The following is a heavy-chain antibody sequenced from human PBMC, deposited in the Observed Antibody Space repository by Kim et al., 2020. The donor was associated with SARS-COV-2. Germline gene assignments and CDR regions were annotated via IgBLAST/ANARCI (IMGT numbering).Heavy chain of an antibody. CDR3: ARDVYLVVVPAAGYYFD. CDR2: ISYDGSNK. Sequence: GGSLRLSCAASGFTFSSYAMHWVRQAPGKGLEWVAVISYDGSNKYYADSVKGRFTISRDNSKNTLYLQMNSLRAEDTAVYYCARDVYLVVVPAAGYYFD. J-gene: IGHJ4*01. D-gene: IGHD2-2*01. V-gene: IGHV3-30*04. CDR1: GFTFSSYA.